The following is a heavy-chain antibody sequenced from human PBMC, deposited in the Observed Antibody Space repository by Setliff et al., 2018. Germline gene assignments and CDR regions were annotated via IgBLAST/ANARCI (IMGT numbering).Heavy chain of an antibody. CDR3: ARYSSGWFFDY. CDR2: INNWGYST. J-gene: IGHJ4*02. CDR1: GFTFTDHG. Sequence: PGGSLRLSCTVSGFTFTDHGMNWVRQAPGRGLEWVSYINNWGYSTYYADSVKGRFTISRDNAKNSLYLQMNSLRAEDTAVYYCARYSSGWFFDYWGQGTPVTVSS. D-gene: IGHD6-19*01. V-gene: IGHV3-48*03.